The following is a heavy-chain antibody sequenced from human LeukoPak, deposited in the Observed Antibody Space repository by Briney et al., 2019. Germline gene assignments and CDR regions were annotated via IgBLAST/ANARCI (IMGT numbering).Heavy chain of an antibody. D-gene: IGHD5-12*01. Sequence: GGSLRLSCAASGFTFSSYWMSWVRQAPGKGLEWVANIKQDGSEKYYVDSVKGRFTISRDNAKNSLYLQMNSLRAEDTAVYYCARDVTVERYSGYGFDYWGQGTLVTVSS. V-gene: IGHV3-7*01. J-gene: IGHJ4*02. CDR1: GFTFSSYW. CDR2: IKQDGSEK. CDR3: ARDVTVERYSGYGFDY.